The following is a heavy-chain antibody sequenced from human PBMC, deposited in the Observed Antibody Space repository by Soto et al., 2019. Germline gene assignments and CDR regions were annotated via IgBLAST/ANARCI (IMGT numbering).Heavy chain of an antibody. CDR2: IIPIFGTA. Sequence: QVQLVQSGAEVQKPGSSVKVSCKASGGTFSSYAISWVRQAPGQGLEWMGGIIPIFGTANYAQKFQGRVTITADESTSTAYMELSSLRSEDTAVYYCARDRLTSFVRGVIIPNVGFDYWGQGTLVTVSS. CDR3: ARDRLTSFVRGVIIPNVGFDY. D-gene: IGHD3-10*02. CDR1: GGTFSSYA. V-gene: IGHV1-69*01. J-gene: IGHJ4*02.